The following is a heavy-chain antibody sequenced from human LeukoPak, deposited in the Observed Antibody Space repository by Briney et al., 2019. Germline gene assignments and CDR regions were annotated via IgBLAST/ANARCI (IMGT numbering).Heavy chain of an antibody. D-gene: IGHD2-2*01. CDR2: ISGSGGST. V-gene: IGHV3-23*01. CDR1: GFTFTNYA. Sequence: GGSLRLSCAASGFTFTNYAMGWVRQAPGKGLEWVSAISGSGGSTYYADSVKGRFTISRDNSKNTLYLQMNSLRAEDTAVYYCAKEVVVVPAANFDYWGQGTLVTVSS. CDR3: AKEVVVVPAANFDY. J-gene: IGHJ4*02.